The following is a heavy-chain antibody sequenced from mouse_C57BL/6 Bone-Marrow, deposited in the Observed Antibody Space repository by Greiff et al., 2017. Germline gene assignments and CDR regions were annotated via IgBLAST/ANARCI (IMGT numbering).Heavy chain of an antibody. Sequence: EVQLVESGGGLVKPGGSLKLSCAASGFTFSDYGMHWVRQAPEKGLEWVAYISSGSSTIYYADTVKGRLTISRDNAKNTLFLQMNSLRSEDTAMYDCARNNGSSFRYFDVWGTGTTVTVSS. CDR3: ARNNGSSFRYFDV. CDR2: ISSGSSTI. V-gene: IGHV5-17*01. CDR1: GFTFSDYG. J-gene: IGHJ1*03. D-gene: IGHD1-1*01.